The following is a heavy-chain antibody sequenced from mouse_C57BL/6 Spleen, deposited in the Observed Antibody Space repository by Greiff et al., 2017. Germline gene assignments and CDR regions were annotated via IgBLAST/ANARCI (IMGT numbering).Heavy chain of an antibody. D-gene: IGHD2-4*01. CDR1: GYTFTSYG. CDR3: ARSEDYEGYAMDY. CDR2: IYPRSGNT. V-gene: IGHV1-81*01. Sequence: QVQLKESGAELARPGASVKLSCKASGYTFTSYGISWVKQRPGQGLEWIGEIYPRSGNTYYNEKFKGKATLTADKYSSTAYMELRSLTSEDSAVYVCARSEDYEGYAMDYWGQGTSVTVSS. J-gene: IGHJ4*01.